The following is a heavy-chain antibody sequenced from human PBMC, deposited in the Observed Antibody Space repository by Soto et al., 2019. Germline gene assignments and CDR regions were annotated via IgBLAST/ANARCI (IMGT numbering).Heavy chain of an antibody. V-gene: IGHV3-23*01. Sequence: EVQLLESGGGLVQPGGSLRLSCEASGFTFTNYAMTWVRQAPVSGLEWVSAINGRGDSAVYADSVKGRFTISRDNSKNTLFLVMNSLRVEDTAVYYCAKDTNGDYIGAFDDWGQGTLVTVSS. D-gene: IGHD4-17*01. CDR2: INGRGDSA. CDR3: AKDTNGDYIGAFDD. CDR1: GFTFTNYA. J-gene: IGHJ4*02.